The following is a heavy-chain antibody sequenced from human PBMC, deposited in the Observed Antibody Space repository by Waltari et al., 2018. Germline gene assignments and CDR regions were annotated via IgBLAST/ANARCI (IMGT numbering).Heavy chain of an antibody. CDR3: ASSYSSGWYSTFDY. CDR1: GGSIRRSSYY. V-gene: IGHV4-39*01. CDR2: IYYSGST. Sequence: QLQLQESGPGLVKPSETLSLTCTVSGGSIRRSSYYWGWIRQPPGKGLEWIGSIYYSGSTYYNPSLKSRVTISVDTSKNQFSLKLSSVTAADTAVYYCASSYSSGWYSTFDYWGQGTLVTVSS. J-gene: IGHJ4*02. D-gene: IGHD6-19*01.